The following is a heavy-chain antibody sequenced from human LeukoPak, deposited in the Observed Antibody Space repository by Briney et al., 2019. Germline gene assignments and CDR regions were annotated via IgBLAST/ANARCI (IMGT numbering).Heavy chain of an antibody. J-gene: IGHJ4*02. V-gene: IGHV3-15*01. CDR2: IKSKTDGGTT. CDR3: TTDNIVVVPAASYYFDY. Sequence: GGSLRLSCAASGFTFSSYSMNWVRQAPGKGLEWVGRIKSKTDGGTTDYAAPVKGRFTISRDDSKNTLYLQMNSLKTEDTAVYYCTTDNIVVVPAASYYFDYWGQGTLVTVSS. CDR1: GFTFSSYS. D-gene: IGHD2-2*01.